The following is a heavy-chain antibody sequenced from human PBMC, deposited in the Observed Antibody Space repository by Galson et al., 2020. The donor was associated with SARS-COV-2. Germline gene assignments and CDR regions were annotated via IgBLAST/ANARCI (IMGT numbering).Heavy chain of an antibody. CDR1: GFTFSLYA. D-gene: IGHD3-3*01. Sequence: GESLKISCAASGFTFSLYAMTWVRQSPGRGLEWVSSVSGTGFGTFYADSVKGRFTISRDNSKNTLHLQMNSLRAEDTAIYYCAKDYYNFWRGTYYGTEYFQYWGQGTLVTVSS. J-gene: IGHJ1*01. V-gene: IGHV3-23*01. CDR3: AKDYYNFWRGTYYGTEYFQY. CDR2: VSGTGFGT.